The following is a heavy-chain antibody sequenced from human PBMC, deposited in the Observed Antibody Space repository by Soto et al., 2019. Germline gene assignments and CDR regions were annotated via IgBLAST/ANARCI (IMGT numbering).Heavy chain of an antibody. Sequence: GASVKVSCKVSGYTLTELSMHWVRQAPGKGLEWMGGFDPEDGETIYAQKFQGRVTMTEDTSTDTAYMELSSLRSEDTAVYYCATESITIFGVVNQPYYFDYWGQGTLVTVSS. CDR3: ATESITIFGVVNQPYYFDY. CDR1: GYTLTELS. CDR2: FDPEDGET. J-gene: IGHJ4*02. D-gene: IGHD3-3*01. V-gene: IGHV1-24*01.